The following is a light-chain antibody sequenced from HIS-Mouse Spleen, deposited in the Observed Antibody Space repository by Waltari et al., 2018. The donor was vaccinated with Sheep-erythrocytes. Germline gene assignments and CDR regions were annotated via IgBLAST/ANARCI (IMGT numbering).Light chain of an antibody. Sequence: DIQMTQSPSSLSASVGDRVTITCQASQDISNYLNWYQQKPGKAPKLLIYDASNLETGGPSRFSGSGSGTDFTFTISSLQPEDIATYYCQQYDNLLITFGGGTKVEIK. CDR2: DAS. V-gene: IGKV1-33*01. CDR1: QDISNY. J-gene: IGKJ4*01. CDR3: QQYDNLLIT.